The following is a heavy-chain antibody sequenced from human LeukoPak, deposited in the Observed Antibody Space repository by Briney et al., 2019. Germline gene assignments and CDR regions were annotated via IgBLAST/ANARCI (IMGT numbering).Heavy chain of an antibody. J-gene: IGHJ4*02. CDR3: AKFSRGVVPAAVQFDY. D-gene: IGHD2-2*01. CDR2: ISGSGGST. CDR1: GFTFSSYA. V-gene: IGHV3-23*01. Sequence: PGGSLRLSCAASGFTFSSYAMSWVRQAPGKGLEWVSAISGSGGSTYYADSVKGRFTISRDNSKNTLYLQMNSLRAEDTAVYYCAKFSRGVVPAAVQFDYWGQGTLVTVSS.